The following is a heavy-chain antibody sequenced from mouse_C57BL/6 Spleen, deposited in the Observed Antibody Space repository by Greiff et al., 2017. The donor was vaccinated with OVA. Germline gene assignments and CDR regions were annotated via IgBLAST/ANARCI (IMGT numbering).Heavy chain of an antibody. CDR2: IYPGDGDT. V-gene: IGHV1-80*01. D-gene: IGHD2-3*01. J-gene: IGHJ4*01. CDR3: ARGEDDVYLGAPMDY. CDR1: GYAFSSYW. Sequence: QVQLQQSGAELVKPGASVKISCKASGYAFSSYWMNWVKQRPGKGLEWIGQIYPGDGDTNYNGKFKGKATLTADKSSSTAYMQLSSLTSEDSAVYFSARGEDDVYLGAPMDYWGQGTSVTVSS.